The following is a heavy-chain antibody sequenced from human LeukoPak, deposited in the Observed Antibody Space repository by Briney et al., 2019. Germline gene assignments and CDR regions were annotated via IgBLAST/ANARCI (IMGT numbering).Heavy chain of an antibody. CDR3: ARVGYSSSSAYFDY. CDR2: ISTNGGGT. J-gene: IGHJ4*02. CDR1: GFTFSSYV. Sequence: LTGGSLRLSCAASGFTFSSYVMHWVRQAPGKGLEYVSAISTNGGGTYYANSVEGRFTISRDNSKNTLYLQMGSLRAEDMAVYYCARVGYSSSSAYFDYWGQGTLVTVSS. V-gene: IGHV3-64*01. D-gene: IGHD6-6*01.